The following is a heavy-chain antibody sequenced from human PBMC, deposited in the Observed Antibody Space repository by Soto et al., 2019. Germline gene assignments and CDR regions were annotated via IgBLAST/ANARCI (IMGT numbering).Heavy chain of an antibody. CDR1: GFTFSSYS. Sequence: GGSLRLSCAASGFTFSSYSMNWVRQAPGKGLEWVSSISSSSSYIYYADSVKGRFTISRDNAKNSLYLQMNSLRAEDTAVYYCARDKRGVVVVPAASGYYYYMDVWGKGTTVTVSS. CDR2: ISSSSSYI. CDR3: ARDKRGVVVVPAASGYYYYMDV. D-gene: IGHD2-2*01. V-gene: IGHV3-21*01. J-gene: IGHJ6*03.